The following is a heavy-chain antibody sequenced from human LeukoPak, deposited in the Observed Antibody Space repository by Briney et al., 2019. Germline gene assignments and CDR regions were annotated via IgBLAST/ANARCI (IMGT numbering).Heavy chain of an antibody. J-gene: IGHJ3*02. CDR2: IYHSGST. CDR1: GGSISSGGYY. V-gene: IGHV4-30-2*01. Sequence: SQTLSLTCTVSGGSISSGGYYWSWIRQPPGKGLEWIGYIYHSGSTYYNPSLKSRVTISVDRSKNQFSLKLSSVTAADTAVYYCARDSKSKGRIDAFDIWGQGTMVTVSS. CDR3: ARDSKSKGRIDAFDI.